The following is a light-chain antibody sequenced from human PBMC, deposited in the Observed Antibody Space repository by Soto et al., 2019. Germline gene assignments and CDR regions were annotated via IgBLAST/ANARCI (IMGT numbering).Light chain of an antibody. J-gene: IGLJ2*01. Sequence: QSVLTQPASVSGSPGQSITISCTGTSSDVGGYNYVSWYQQHPDKAPKLMIYEVSNRPSGVSNRFSGSKSGNTASLTISGLQAEDEADYYCSSYTSSSTLVFGGGTKLTV. CDR1: SSDVGGYNY. CDR3: SSYTSSSTLV. CDR2: EVS. V-gene: IGLV2-14*01.